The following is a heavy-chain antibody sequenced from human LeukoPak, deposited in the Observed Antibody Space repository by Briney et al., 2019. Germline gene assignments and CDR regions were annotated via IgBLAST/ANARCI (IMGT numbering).Heavy chain of an antibody. J-gene: IGHJ4*02. CDR1: GGSISSYY. CDR2: IYYSGST. D-gene: IGHD2-15*01. Sequence: PSETLSLTCTVSGGSISSYYWSWIRQPPGKGLEWIGYIYYSGSTNYNPSLKSRVTISVDTSKNQFSLKLSSVTAADTAVYYCARGRHCSGGSCYYLSYFDYWGQGTLVTVSS. V-gene: IGHV4-59*01. CDR3: ARGRHCSGGSCYYLSYFDY.